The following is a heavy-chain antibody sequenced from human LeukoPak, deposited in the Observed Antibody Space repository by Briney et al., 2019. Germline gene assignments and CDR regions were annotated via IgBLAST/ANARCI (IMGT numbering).Heavy chain of an antibody. CDR3: AREKGSYSLFGY. V-gene: IGHV4-4*07. D-gene: IGHD1-26*01. CDR2: IYTSGST. CDR1: GGSFSGYY. Sequence: PSETLSLTCAVYGGSFSGYYWSWIRQPAGKGLEWIGRIYTSGSTNYNPSLKSRVTMSVDTSKNQFSLKLSSVTAADTAVYYCAREKGSYSLFGYWGQGTLVTVSS. J-gene: IGHJ4*02.